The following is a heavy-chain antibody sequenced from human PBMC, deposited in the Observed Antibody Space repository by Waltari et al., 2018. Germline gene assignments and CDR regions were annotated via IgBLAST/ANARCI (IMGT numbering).Heavy chain of an antibody. CDR3: ARISVYYYYGMDV. V-gene: IGHV4-39*07. Sequence: QLQLQESGPGLVKPSETLSLTCTVSGGSISSSSYYWGWIRQPPGKGLEWIGSIYYSGSTYSNPSLKSRVTISVDTSKNQFSLKLSSVTAADTAVYYCARISVYYYYGMDVWGQGTTVTVSS. CDR1: GGSISSSSYY. J-gene: IGHJ6*02. CDR2: IYYSGST.